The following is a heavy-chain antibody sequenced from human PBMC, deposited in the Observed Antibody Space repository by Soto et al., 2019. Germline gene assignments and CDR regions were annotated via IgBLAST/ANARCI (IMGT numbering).Heavy chain of an antibody. CDR2: ILVDGRT. CDR1: GFPCGSYD. V-gene: IGHV3-23*01. J-gene: IGHJ3*01. Sequence: GGSLRLSCAASGFPCGSYDMTWVREAPGKGLEWVSTILVDGRTFYVDSVKGRFTISRDNSRNTVYLQMNSLTAGDTALYYCAKATATGGGAFDFCGQGTMVTVSS. CDR3: AKATATGGGAFDF. D-gene: IGHD2-8*02.